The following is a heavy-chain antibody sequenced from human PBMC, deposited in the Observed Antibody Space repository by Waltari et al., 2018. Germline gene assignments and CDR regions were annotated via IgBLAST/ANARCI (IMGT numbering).Heavy chain of an antibody. V-gene: IGHV4-59*01. Sequence: QVQLQESGPGLVKPSETLSLTCTVSGGSISSYYWSWIRQPPGKGLEWIGYIYYSGSTNYNPSLKGRVTISVDTSKNQFSLKLSSVTAADTAVYYCARDEGHGGWWNWFDPWGQGTLVTVSS. J-gene: IGHJ5*02. CDR3: ARDEGHGGWWNWFDP. CDR1: GGSISSYY. CDR2: IYYSGST. D-gene: IGHD6-19*01.